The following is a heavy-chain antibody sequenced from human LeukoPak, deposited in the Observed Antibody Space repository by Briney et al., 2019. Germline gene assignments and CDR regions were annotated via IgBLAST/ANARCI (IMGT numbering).Heavy chain of an antibody. V-gene: IGHV3-21*01. Sequence: GGSLRLSCAASGFTFSSYSMNWVRQAPGKGLEWVSSISSSSSYIYYADSVKGRFTISRDNAKNSLYLQMNSLRAEDTAVYYCARDHDTAAGYYYYGMDVRGQGTTVTVSS. D-gene: IGHD5-18*01. CDR1: GFTFSSYS. CDR2: ISSSSSYI. J-gene: IGHJ6*02. CDR3: ARDHDTAAGYYYYGMDV.